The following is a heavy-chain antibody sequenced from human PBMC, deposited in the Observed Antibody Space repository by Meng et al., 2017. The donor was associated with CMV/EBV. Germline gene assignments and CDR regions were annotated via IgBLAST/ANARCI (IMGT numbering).Heavy chain of an antibody. CDR1: GGSFSGYY. CDR3: ARDRARDGDYGNWFDP. V-gene: IGHV4-34*01. D-gene: IGHD4-17*01. J-gene: IGHJ5*02. CDR2: INHSGST. Sequence: QGHLQQGGAGLLKPSATLSLTFAVYGGSFSGYYWSWIRQPPGKGLEWIGEINHSGSTNYNPSLKSRVTISVDTSKNQFSLKLSSVTAADTAVYYCARDRARDGDYGNWFDPWGQGTLVTVSS.